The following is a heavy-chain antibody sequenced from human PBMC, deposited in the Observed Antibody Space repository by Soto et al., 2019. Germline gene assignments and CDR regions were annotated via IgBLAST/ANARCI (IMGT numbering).Heavy chain of an antibody. J-gene: IGHJ5*02. Sequence: QLQLQESGPGLVKPSETLSLTCTVSGDSISSSSYYWGWIRQPPGKGLEWIGSIYYSGSTYYTPSLKSRVTISVDTSKNQFSLKVTSVTAADTAVYYCARHRWDGVYYWFDPWGQGTLVTVSS. D-gene: IGHD2-8*01. V-gene: IGHV4-39*01. CDR1: GDSISSSSYY. CDR3: ARHRWDGVYYWFDP. CDR2: IYYSGST.